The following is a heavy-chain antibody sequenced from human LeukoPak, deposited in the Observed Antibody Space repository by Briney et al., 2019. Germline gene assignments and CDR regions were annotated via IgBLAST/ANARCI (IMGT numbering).Heavy chain of an antibody. J-gene: IGHJ4*02. CDR3: AKLVLRSSTIMITFGGVIGGFDY. D-gene: IGHD3-16*02. CDR2: ISGSGGST. Sequence: QSGGSLRLSCAASGFTFSSYAMSWVRQAPGKGLEWVSAISGSGGSTYYADSVKGRFTISRDNSKNTLYLQMNSLRAEDTAVYYCAKLVLRSSTIMITFGGVIGGFDYWGQGTLVTVSS. V-gene: IGHV3-23*01. CDR1: GFTFSSYA.